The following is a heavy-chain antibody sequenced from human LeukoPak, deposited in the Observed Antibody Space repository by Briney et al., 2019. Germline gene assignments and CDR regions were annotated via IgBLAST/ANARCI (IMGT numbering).Heavy chain of an antibody. CDR3: ARRRPMVRGVKFAFDI. V-gene: IGHV4-34*01. D-gene: IGHD3-10*01. CDR1: GGSSSGYY. J-gene: IGHJ3*02. Sequence: PSETLSLTCAVYGGSSSGYYWSWIRQPPGKGLEWIGEINHSGSTNYNPSLKSRVTISVDTSKNKFSLKLSSVTAADTAVYYCARRRPMVRGVKFAFDIWGQGTMVTVSS. CDR2: INHSGST.